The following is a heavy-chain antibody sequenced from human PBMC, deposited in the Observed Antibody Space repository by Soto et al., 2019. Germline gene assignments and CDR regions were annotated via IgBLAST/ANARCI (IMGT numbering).Heavy chain of an antibody. Sequence: LRLSCAASGFTYTRYSMNWVRQAPGKGLEWVSSISSTTNYIYYGDSMKGRFTISRDNAKNSLYLEMNSLRAEDTAVYYCARESEDLTSNFDYWGQGTLVTVSS. V-gene: IGHV3-21*06. J-gene: IGHJ4*02. CDR2: ISSTTNYI. CDR3: ARESEDLTSNFDY. CDR1: GFTYTRYS.